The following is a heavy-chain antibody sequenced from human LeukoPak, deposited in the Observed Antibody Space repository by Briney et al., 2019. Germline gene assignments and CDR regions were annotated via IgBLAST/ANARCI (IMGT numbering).Heavy chain of an antibody. V-gene: IGHV4-39*07. J-gene: IGHJ4*02. Sequence: SETLSLTCTVSGGSISSSRYYWGWIRQPPGKGLEWIGSIYYSGSTNYNPSLKSRVTISVDTSKNQFSLKLSSVTAADTAVYYCAREWLQANDYWGQGTLVTVSS. CDR3: AREWLQANDY. CDR1: GGSISSSRYY. D-gene: IGHD5-24*01. CDR2: IYYSGST.